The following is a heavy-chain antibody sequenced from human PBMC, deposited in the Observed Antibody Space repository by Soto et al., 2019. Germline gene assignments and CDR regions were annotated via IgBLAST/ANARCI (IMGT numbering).Heavy chain of an antibody. CDR2: IYYSGST. Sequence: PSETLSLTCTVSGGSISSSSYYWGWIRQPPGKGLEWIGSIYYSGSTYYNPSLKSRVTISVDTSKNQFSLKLSSVTAADTAVYYCARQAHIVLVTDITKAFPGMDVWGQGTRVTVSS. CDR3: ARQAHIVLVTDITKAFPGMDV. V-gene: IGHV4-39*01. D-gene: IGHD2-21*02. CDR1: GGSISSSSYY. J-gene: IGHJ6*02.